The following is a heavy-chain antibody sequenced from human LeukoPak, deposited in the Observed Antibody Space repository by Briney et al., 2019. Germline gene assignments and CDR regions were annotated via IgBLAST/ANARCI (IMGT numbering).Heavy chain of an antibody. V-gene: IGHV3-7*01. D-gene: IGHD2-2*01. CDR2: IKQDGSEK. CDR3: AREAVVPDAEAFDV. Sequence: GGSLRLSCAASGFTFRTHWMSWVRQAPGKGLEWVANIKQDGSEKYYVDSLKGRFSISRDNARNSLYLRVNGLRAEDTAVYYCAREAVVPDAEAFDVWGQGTMVTVSS. CDR1: GFTFRTHW. J-gene: IGHJ3*01.